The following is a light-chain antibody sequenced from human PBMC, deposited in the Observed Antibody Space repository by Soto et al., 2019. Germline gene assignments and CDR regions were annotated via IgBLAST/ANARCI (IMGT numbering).Light chain of an antibody. V-gene: IGLV2-14*02. CDR3: TSYSNISPRV. J-gene: IGLJ3*02. CDR2: DGS. CDR1: TSDVGKSDL. Sequence: QSALTQPASVSGFPGQSITISCTGNTSDVGKSDLVSWYKQHPGKAPQLIIYDGSKRPSGVPARFLVSKSANTASLTITGLQAEDEDGYHCTSYSNISPRVFGGGTQLTVL.